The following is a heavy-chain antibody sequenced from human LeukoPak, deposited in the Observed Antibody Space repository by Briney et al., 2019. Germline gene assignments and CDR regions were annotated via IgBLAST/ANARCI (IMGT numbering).Heavy chain of an antibody. J-gene: IGHJ4*02. D-gene: IGHD2-2*03. CDR1: GFTFSDYY. V-gene: IGHV3-11*04. CDR3: ARDFGFCSSTSCHACLDY. CDR2: ISSSGSTI. Sequence: PGGSLRLSCAASGFTFSDYYMSWIRQAPGKGLEWVSYISSSGSTIYYADSVKGRFTISRDNAKNSLYLQMNSLRAENTGVYNCARDFGFCSSTSCHACLDYGGQGTLGPVSS.